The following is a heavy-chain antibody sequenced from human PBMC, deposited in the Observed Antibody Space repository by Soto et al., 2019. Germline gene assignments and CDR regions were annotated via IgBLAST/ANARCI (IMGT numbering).Heavy chain of an antibody. J-gene: IGHJ4*02. CDR3: AGSGIVVVVAATGPNYFDY. CDR1: GGTFSSYA. D-gene: IGHD2-15*01. V-gene: IGHV1-69*13. Sequence: SVKVSCKASGGTFSSYAISWVRQAPGQGLEWMGGIIPIFGTANYAQKFQGRVTITADGSTSTAYMELSSLRSEDTAVYYCAGSGIVVVVAATGPNYFDYWGQGTLVTVSS. CDR2: IIPIFGTA.